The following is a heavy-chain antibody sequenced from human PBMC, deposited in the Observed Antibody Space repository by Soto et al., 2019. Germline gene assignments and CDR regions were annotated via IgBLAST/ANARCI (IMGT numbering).Heavy chain of an antibody. V-gene: IGHV1-69*02. CDR2: IIPILGIA. J-gene: IGHJ5*02. Sequence: QVQLVQSGAEVKKPGSSVKVSCKASGGTFSSYTISWVRQAPGQGLEWMGRIIPILGIANYAQKFQGRVTITADKSTSTAYMELSSLRSEDTAVYYCARYYERGGWFDPWGQGTLVTVSS. D-gene: IGHD3-22*01. CDR3: ARYYERGGWFDP. CDR1: GGTFSSYT.